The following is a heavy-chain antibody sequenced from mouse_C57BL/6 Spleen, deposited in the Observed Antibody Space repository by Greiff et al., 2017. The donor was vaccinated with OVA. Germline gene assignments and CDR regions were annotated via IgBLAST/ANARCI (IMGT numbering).Heavy chain of an antibody. V-gene: IGHV5-17*01. Sequence: EVQLVESGGGLVKPGGSLKLSCAASGFTFSDYGMHWVRQAPEKGLEWVAYISSGSSTIYYADTVKGRFTISRDNAKNTLFLQMTSLRSEDTAMYYCARSIYDGYHSRAMDYWGQGTSVTVSS. CDR3: ARSIYDGYHSRAMDY. J-gene: IGHJ4*01. CDR1: GFTFSDYG. CDR2: ISSGSSTI. D-gene: IGHD2-3*01.